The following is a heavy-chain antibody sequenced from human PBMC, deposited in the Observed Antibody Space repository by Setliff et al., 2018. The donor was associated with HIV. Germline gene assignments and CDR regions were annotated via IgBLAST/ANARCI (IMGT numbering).Heavy chain of an antibody. CDR1: TFTFDSFS. CDR3: AKDIRPSIVGADAFDI. Sequence: PGGSLRLSCATSTFTFDSFSMTWVRQAPGKGLEWVAVIWYDGSNKYYADSVKGRFTISRDNSKNTLYLQMNSLRAEDTAVYYCAKDIRPSIVGADAFDIWGQGTMVTVSS. D-gene: IGHD1-26*01. CDR2: IWYDGSNK. V-gene: IGHV3-33*06. J-gene: IGHJ3*02.